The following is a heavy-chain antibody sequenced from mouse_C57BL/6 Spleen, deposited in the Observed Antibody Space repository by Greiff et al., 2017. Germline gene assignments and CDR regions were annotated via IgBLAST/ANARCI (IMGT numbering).Heavy chain of an antibody. D-gene: IGHD1-1*01. CDR2: IDPSDSYH. CDR3: ARCYGSSPSY. CDR1: GYTFTSYW. J-gene: IGHJ2*01. Sequence: VQRVESGAELVRPGTSVKLSCKASGYTFTSYWMHWVKQMPGQGLEWIGVIDPSDSYHNYNQKFKGKATLTVDTSSSTAYMQLSSLTSEDTAVYSCARCYGSSPSYWGQGTTLTGSS. V-gene: IGHV1-59*01.